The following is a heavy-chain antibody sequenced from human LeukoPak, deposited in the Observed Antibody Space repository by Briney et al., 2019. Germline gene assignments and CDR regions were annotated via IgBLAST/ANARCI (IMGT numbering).Heavy chain of an antibody. CDR1: GGSISSGGYY. D-gene: IGHD2-2*01. CDR3: ARGSPGRRYCSSTSCYRREETAWFDP. V-gene: IGHV4-31*03. CDR2: IYYSGST. J-gene: IGHJ5*02. Sequence: SQTLSLTCTVSGGSISSGGYYWSWIRQHPGKGLEWIGYIYYSGSTYYNPSLKSRVTISVDTSKNQFSLKLSSVTAADTAVYYCARGSPGRRYCSSTSCYRREETAWFDPWGQGTLVTVSS.